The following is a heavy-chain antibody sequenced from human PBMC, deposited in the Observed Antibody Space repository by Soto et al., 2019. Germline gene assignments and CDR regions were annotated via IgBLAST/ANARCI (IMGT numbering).Heavy chain of an antibody. Sequence: ASVKVSCKGSGYTFTSYGISWVRQAPGQGLEWMGWISAYNGNTNYAQELQGRVTMTTDTSTSTAYMELRSLRSNDTAVYYCARDLFLAIGGGYYYYGMDVWGQGTTVTVSS. V-gene: IGHV1-18*01. J-gene: IGHJ6*02. D-gene: IGHD2-21*01. CDR1: GYTFTSYG. CDR3: ARDLFLAIGGGYYYYGMDV. CDR2: ISAYNGNT.